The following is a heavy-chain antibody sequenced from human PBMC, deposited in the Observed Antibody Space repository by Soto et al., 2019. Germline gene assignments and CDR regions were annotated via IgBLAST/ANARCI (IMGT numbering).Heavy chain of an antibody. D-gene: IGHD3-3*01. CDR1: GYTFTSYG. CDR3: ARAGHDYYFWSGYYGMDV. V-gene: IGHV1-18*04. J-gene: IGHJ6*02. CDR2: ISVYNGNT. Sequence: QLVQSGAEVKKPGASVKVSCKASGYTFTSYGVTWVRQAPGQGLEWMGWISVYNGNTNYAQKLQGRVTMTTDTSTSTAYMELRSLRSDDTAVYYCARAGHDYYFWSGYYGMDVWGQGTTVTVSS.